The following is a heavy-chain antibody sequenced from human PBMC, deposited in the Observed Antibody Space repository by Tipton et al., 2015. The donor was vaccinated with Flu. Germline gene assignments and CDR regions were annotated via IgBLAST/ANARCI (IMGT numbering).Heavy chain of an antibody. CDR1: GYSFTNYW. V-gene: IGHV5-51*03. J-gene: IGHJ1*01. CDR2: IYPGNSDT. D-gene: IGHD2-21*02. Sequence: VQLVQSGAEVKKPGESLKISCKGSGYSFTNYWIGWVRQMPGKGLEWMGIIYPGNSDTRYSPSFQGQVTISADKSISTTYLQWTSLKASDTAMYYCVSLCGADCYRRPYFHHWGQGTLVTVSS. CDR3: VSLCGADCYRRPYFHH.